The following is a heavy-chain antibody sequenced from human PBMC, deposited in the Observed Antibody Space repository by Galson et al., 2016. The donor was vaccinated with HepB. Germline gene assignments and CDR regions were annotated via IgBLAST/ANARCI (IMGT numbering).Heavy chain of an antibody. CDR2: ISALGVTT. V-gene: IGHV3-23*01. CDR1: GFAFDDYA. Sequence: SLRLSCAASGFAFDDYAMHWVRQAPGKGLEWVSTISALGVTTHYADSVKGRFTISRDNAKNTLYLQMSSLRADDTALYYCAKKGNPYTSQGCESQYTGLDVWGHGTTVTVSS. D-gene: IGHD6-13*01. J-gene: IGHJ6*02. CDR3: AKKGNPYTSQGCESQYTGLDV.